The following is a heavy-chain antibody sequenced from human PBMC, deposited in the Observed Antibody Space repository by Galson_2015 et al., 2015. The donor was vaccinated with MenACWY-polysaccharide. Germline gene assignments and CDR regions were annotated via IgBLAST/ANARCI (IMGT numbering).Heavy chain of an antibody. CDR3: ASSPGYCSSTSCPHDAFDI. CDR2: INPSGGST. Sequence: SVKVSCKASGYTFTSYYMHWVRQAPGQGLEWMGIINPSGGSTSYAQKFLGRVTMTRDTSTSTVYMELSSLRSEDTAVYYCASSPGYCSSTSCPHDAFDIWGQGTMVTVSS. J-gene: IGHJ3*02. CDR1: GYTFTSYY. V-gene: IGHV1-46*01. D-gene: IGHD2-2*01.